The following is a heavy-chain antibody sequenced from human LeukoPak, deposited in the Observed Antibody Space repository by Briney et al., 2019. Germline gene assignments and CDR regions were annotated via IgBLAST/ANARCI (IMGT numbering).Heavy chain of an antibody. CDR1: GFTFSSYW. Sequence: SGGSLRLSCATSGFTFSSYWMGWVRQAPGKGLEWVANIKQDGSEKYYVDSVKGRFTISRDNAKNPLYLQMNSLRAEDTAVYYCARHGSYHFDYWGQGTLVTVSS. CDR3: ARHGSYHFDY. D-gene: IGHD3-10*01. J-gene: IGHJ4*02. V-gene: IGHV3-7*05. CDR2: IKQDGSEK.